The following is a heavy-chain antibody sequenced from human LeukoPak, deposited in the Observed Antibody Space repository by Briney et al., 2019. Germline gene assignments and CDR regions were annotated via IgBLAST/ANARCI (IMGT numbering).Heavy chain of an antibody. CDR3: TRDRGAYNLYDY. V-gene: IGHV3-49*01. CDR2: IRSKAYGETA. Sequence: GGSLRLSCTASGFTFGDYAMSWIRQAPGKGLEWVGFIRSKAYGETADYTASVKGRFTISRDDSKAIAYLQMNSLKTEDTAVYHCTRDRGAYNLYDYWGQGTLVTVSS. D-gene: IGHD1-1*01. CDR1: GFTFGDYA. J-gene: IGHJ4*02.